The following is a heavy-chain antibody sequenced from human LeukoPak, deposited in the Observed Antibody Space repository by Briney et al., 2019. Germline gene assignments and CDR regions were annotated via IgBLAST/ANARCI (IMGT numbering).Heavy chain of an antibody. V-gene: IGHV3-23*01. J-gene: IGHJ3*02. CDR1: GITVRHHA. CDR3: TKAVGGGRDAYDI. D-gene: IGHD3-16*01. CDR2: IFDSGAPS. Sequence: GGSLRLSCVASGITVRHHAMNWVRQAPGKGLEWVSSIFDSGAPSYYADSVKGRFTISRDNSRNTFYLQMENLRAEDSATYYCTKAVGGGRDAYDIWGQGTGVIVSS.